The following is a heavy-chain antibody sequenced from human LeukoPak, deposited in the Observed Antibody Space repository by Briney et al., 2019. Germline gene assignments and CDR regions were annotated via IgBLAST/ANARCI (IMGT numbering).Heavy chain of an antibody. J-gene: IGHJ4*02. CDR3: ARSRGGSGSYYKQTFDY. Sequence: PSETLFLTCTVSGGSISSYYWSWIRQPPGKGLEWIGYIYYSGSTNYNPSLKSRVTISVDTSKNQFSLKLSSVTAADTAVYYCARSRGGSGSYYKQTFDYWGQGTQVTVSS. CDR1: GGSISSYY. D-gene: IGHD3-10*01. CDR2: IYYSGST. V-gene: IGHV4-59*08.